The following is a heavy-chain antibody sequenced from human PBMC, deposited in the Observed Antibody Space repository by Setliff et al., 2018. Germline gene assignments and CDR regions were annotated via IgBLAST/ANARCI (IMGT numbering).Heavy chain of an antibody. J-gene: IGHJ4*02. CDR3: ARGTYANSWARFDF. CDR1: DDSTMNNNYF. D-gene: IGHD2-15*01. Sequence: SETLSLTCVVSDDSTMNNNYFWAWIRQPPGKGLEWIGFMYHNGDTHYSPSLKSRVSLSVDTSKRQVSLKLNTATAADTAVYYCARGTYANSWARFDFWGRGTLVTVSS. V-gene: IGHV4-30-4*08. CDR2: MYHNGDT.